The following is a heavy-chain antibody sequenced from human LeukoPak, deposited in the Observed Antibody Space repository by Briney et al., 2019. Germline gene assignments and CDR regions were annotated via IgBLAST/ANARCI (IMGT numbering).Heavy chain of an antibody. Sequence: SETLSLTCAVSGGSISSSNWWSWVRQPPGKGLEWIGEIYHSGSTNYNPSLKSRVTISVDKSKNQFSLKLSSVTAADTAVYYCARATPTSGDYDGDYYYGMDVWGKGTTVTVSS. CDR2: IYHSGST. D-gene: IGHD4-17*01. V-gene: IGHV4-4*02. J-gene: IGHJ6*04. CDR1: GGSISSSNW. CDR3: ARATPTSGDYDGDYYYGMDV.